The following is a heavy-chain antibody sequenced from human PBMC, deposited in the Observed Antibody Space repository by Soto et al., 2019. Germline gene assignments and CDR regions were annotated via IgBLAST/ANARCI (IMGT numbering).Heavy chain of an antibody. CDR3: ARGDYYDTTGGFSDY. J-gene: IGHJ4*02. D-gene: IGHD3-22*01. V-gene: IGHV1-18*04. CDR2: ISAYNGNS. Sequence: ASVKVSCKASGYTFSSYGFNWVRQAPGQGLEWMGWISAYNGNSNSAQSLQGRITMTTDTSTSTAYMGLRSLRPDDTAVYYCARGDYYDTTGGFSDYWGQGTLVTVSS. CDR1: GYTFSSYG.